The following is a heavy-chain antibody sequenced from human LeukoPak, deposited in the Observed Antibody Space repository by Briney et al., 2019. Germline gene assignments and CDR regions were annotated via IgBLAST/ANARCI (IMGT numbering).Heavy chain of an antibody. D-gene: IGHD2-2*01. Sequence: PSETLSLTCTVSGGSISSYYWSWIRQPAGKGLEWIGRIYTSGSTNYNPSLKSRVTMSVDTSKNQFSLKLSSVTAADTAVYYCARVKIVVVPAANYDLWGGYWGDWYFDLWGRGTLVTLP. CDR1: GGSISSYY. V-gene: IGHV4-4*07. J-gene: IGHJ2*01. CDR3: ARVKIVVVPAANYDLWGGYWGDWYFDL. CDR2: IYTSGST.